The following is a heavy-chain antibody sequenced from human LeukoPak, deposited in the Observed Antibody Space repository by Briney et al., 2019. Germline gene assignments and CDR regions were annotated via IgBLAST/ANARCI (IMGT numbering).Heavy chain of an antibody. Sequence: PSETLSLTCTVSGGSISSGSYYWSWIRQPAGKGLEWIGRIYTSGSTNYNPSLKSRVTMSVDTSKNQFSLKLSSVTAADTAVYYCASADYGDPRAAFDIWGQGTMVTVSS. CDR1: GGSISSGSYY. J-gene: IGHJ3*02. CDR3: ASADYGDPRAAFDI. CDR2: IYTSGST. V-gene: IGHV4-61*02. D-gene: IGHD4-17*01.